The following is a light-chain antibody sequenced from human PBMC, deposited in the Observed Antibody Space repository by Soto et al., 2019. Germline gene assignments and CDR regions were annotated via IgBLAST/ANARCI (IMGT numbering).Light chain of an antibody. V-gene: IGLV1-44*01. CDR3: AAWDDSRKGVV. CDR2: AIN. CDR1: NSNIGGNT. J-gene: IGLJ2*01. Sequence: QSVLTQPPSASGTPGQRVSISCSGSNSNIGGNTVNWYQQLPGTAPKLLIYAINQRPSGVPDRFSGSKSVTSASLAISGLQSEDEADYYCAAWDDSRKGVVFGGGTKLTVL.